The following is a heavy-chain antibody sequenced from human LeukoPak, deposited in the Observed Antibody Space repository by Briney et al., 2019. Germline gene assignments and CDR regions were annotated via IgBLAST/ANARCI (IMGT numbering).Heavy chain of an antibody. CDR3: ARGPYSYDSSGAFDI. V-gene: IGHV4-61*02. CDR2: ISSSGST. Sequence: SDTLSLMCTVSGYSICRGDYYGSWGRQPAGRVLVWHWCISSSGSTNYNPSLKSRVTISVDTSKNQFSLKLSSVTAADTAVYFCARGPYSYDSSGAFDIWGQGTMVTVSS. J-gene: IGHJ3*02. D-gene: IGHD3-22*01. CDR1: GYSICRGDYY.